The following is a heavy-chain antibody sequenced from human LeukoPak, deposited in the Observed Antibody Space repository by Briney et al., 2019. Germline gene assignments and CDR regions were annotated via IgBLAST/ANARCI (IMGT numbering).Heavy chain of an antibody. V-gene: IGHV4-39*07. CDR1: GGSISSSSYY. CDR3: ARVSGYSGYAGRGPYYFDY. Sequence: PSETLSLTCTVSGGSISSSSYYWGWIRQPPGKGLEWIGSIYYSGSTYYNPSLKSRVTISVDTSKNQFSLKLSSVTAADTAVYYCARVSGYSGYAGRGPYYFDYWGQGTLVTVSS. CDR2: IYYSGST. D-gene: IGHD5-12*01. J-gene: IGHJ4*02.